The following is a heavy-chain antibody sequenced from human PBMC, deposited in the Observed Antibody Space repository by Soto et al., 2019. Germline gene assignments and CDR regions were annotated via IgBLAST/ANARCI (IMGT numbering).Heavy chain of an antibody. D-gene: IGHD2-15*01. J-gene: IGHJ6*02. V-gene: IGHV3-30-3*01. Sequence: PVGSLRLSCAASGFTFSSYAMHWVRQAPGKGLEWVAVISYDGSNKYYADSVKGRFTISRDNSKNTLYLQMNSLRAEDTAVYYCARVLTGGAATFHYYGMDVWGQGTTVTVSS. CDR1: GFTFSSYA. CDR2: ISYDGSNK. CDR3: ARVLTGGAATFHYYGMDV.